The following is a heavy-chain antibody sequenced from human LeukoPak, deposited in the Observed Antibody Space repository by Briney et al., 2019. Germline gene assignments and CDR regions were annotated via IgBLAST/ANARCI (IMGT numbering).Heavy chain of an antibody. J-gene: IGHJ6*03. CDR3: ARTTEEYYGSGKFRKYYSYYYYMDV. D-gene: IGHD3-10*01. CDR2: IYYSGST. CDR1: GGSISSSSYY. Sequence: SETLSLTCTVSGGSISSSSYYWGWIRQPPGKGLEWIGSIYYSGSTYYNPSLKSRVTISVDMPKNQFSLKLNSVTAADTAVYYCARTTEEYYGSGKFRKYYSYYYYMDVWGKGTTVTVSS. V-gene: IGHV4-39*07.